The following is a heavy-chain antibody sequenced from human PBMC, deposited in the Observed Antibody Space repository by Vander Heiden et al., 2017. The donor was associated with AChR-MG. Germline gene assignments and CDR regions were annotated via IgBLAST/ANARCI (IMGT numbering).Heavy chain of an antibody. V-gene: IGHV1-69*06. CDR1: GGPFSSYD. CDR2: IIPIFGTA. J-gene: IGHJ5*02. Sequence: QVQLVQSGAEVKKPGSSVKVSCKASGGPFSSYDISGVRQARGQELEGMGWIIPIFGTANNAQKFQGRVTSTADKSTSTAYMELSSMRSEDTAVYYCARDPPYCSSTSCYTGNWFDPWGQGTLVTVSS. CDR3: ARDPPYCSSTSCYTGNWFDP. D-gene: IGHD2-2*02.